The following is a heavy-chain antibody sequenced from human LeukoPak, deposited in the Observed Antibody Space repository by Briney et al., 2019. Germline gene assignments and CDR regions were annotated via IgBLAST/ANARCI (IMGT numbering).Heavy chain of an antibody. CDR2: INPSGGST. J-gene: IGHJ5*02. CDR1: GYTFTGYY. Sequence: ASVKVSCKASGYTFTGYYMHWVRQAPGQGLEWMGIINPSGGSTSYAQKFQGRLTMTRDMFTSTDYMELTSLTSDDTAVYYCARDNSVGETAWWFDPWGQGTLVTVSS. V-gene: IGHV1-46*01. D-gene: IGHD1-26*01. CDR3: ARDNSVGETAWWFDP.